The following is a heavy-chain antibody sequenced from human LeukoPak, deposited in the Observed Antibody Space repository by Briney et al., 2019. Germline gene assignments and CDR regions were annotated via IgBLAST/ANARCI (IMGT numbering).Heavy chain of an antibody. D-gene: IGHD4-17*01. V-gene: IGHV3-23*01. CDR1: GFTLSSYA. CDR3: AKALETTVTTPYFQH. J-gene: IGHJ1*01. CDR2: ICGSGGST. Sequence: GGSLRLSCAASGFTLSSYAMSWVRQAPGKGLEWVSAICGSGGSTYYADSVKGRFTISRDNSKNTLYLQMNSLRAEDTAVYYWAKALETTVTTPYFQHWGQGTLVTLSS.